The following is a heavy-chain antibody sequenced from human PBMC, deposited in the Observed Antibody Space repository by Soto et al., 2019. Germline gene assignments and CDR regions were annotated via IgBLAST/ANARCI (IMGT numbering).Heavy chain of an antibody. J-gene: IGHJ4*02. Sequence: QVQLVQSGAEVKKPGASVKVSCKASGYTFTSYGISWVRQAPGQGLEWMRWISAYIGNTNYAQKLQGRVTMTTDTSTSTAYMELRSLRSDDTAVYYCATRAGIAVAGTEGGFDYWGQGTLVTVSS. V-gene: IGHV1-18*04. CDR2: ISAYIGNT. CDR3: ATRAGIAVAGTEGGFDY. D-gene: IGHD6-19*01. CDR1: GYTFTSYG.